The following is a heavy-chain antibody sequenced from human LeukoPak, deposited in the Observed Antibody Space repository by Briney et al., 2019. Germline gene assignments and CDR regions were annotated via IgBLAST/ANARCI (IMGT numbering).Heavy chain of an antibody. CDR3: AKDVADAARPSDAFDI. CDR1: GFTSDAYA. D-gene: IGHD6-6*01. J-gene: IGHJ3*02. V-gene: IGHV3-9*02. CDR2: ISWNSGSI. Sequence: QAARYLRRSAAASGFTSDAYAMHWDGPGQGKGLVWGSGISWNSGSIGYADSVKGRFTISTDNAKNSLDLQMSSVRAEDTALYYCAKDVADAARPSDAFDIWGQGTMVTVSS.